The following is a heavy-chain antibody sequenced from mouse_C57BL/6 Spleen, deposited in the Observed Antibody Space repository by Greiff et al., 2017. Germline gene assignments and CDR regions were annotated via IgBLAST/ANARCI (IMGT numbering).Heavy chain of an antibody. CDR3: ARSVYYDYDGDFDV. J-gene: IGHJ1*03. V-gene: IGHV1-53*01. CDR1: GYTFTRYW. Sequence: QVQLQQPGTELVKPGASVQLSCKASGYTFTRYWMHWVKQRTGQGLEWIGNIKPSNGGTNYNEKFKSKATLTVDKSSSTAYMQLSSLTSEDSAVYYCARSVYYDYDGDFDVWGTGTTVTVSS. CDR2: IKPSNGGT. D-gene: IGHD2-4*01.